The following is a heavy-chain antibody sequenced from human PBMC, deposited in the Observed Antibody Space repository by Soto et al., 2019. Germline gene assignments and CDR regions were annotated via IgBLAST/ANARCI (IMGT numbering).Heavy chain of an antibody. CDR3: AKYKNYYNSSGIYDY. Sequence: QVHLVQSGAEVQKPGSSVKVSCKASGGTFSNCAISWVRQAPGQGLEWMGGVIPMFGRPNYAQKFQGRVAITADKSTTTAYMELFSLTSEDTAMYYCAKYKNYYNSSGIYDYWGQGTLVTVSS. V-gene: IGHV1-69*06. CDR1: GGTFSNCA. J-gene: IGHJ4*02. D-gene: IGHD3-22*01. CDR2: VIPMFGRP.